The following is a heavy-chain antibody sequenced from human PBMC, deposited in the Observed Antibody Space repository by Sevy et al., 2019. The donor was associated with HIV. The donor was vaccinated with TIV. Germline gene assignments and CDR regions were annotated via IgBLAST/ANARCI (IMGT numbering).Heavy chain of an antibody. J-gene: IGHJ4*02. D-gene: IGHD3-3*01. CDR3: AREEEIFGVVIIGY. CDR2: IYTSGST. CDR1: GGSISSYY. V-gene: IGHV4-4*07. Sequence: SETPSLTCTVSGGSISSYYWSWIRQPAGKGLEWIGRIYTSGSTNYNPSLKSRVTMSVDTSKNQFSLKLSSVTAADTAVYYCAREEEIFGVVIIGYWGQGTLVTVSS.